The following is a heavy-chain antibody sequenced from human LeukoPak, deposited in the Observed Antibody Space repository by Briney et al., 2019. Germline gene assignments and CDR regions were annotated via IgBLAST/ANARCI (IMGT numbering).Heavy chain of an antibody. CDR3: ATGINSGY. Sequence: GGSLRLSRAASGFTFSNYWMTWVRQAPGKGPEGVASIKQDGSEKYHVDSVRGRFTVSRDNPKNSLYLQMNSLRGEDTAVYYCATGINSGYWGQGTLVTVSS. V-gene: IGHV3-7*01. D-gene: IGHD3-10*01. CDR2: IKQDGSEK. CDR1: GFTFSNYW. J-gene: IGHJ4*02.